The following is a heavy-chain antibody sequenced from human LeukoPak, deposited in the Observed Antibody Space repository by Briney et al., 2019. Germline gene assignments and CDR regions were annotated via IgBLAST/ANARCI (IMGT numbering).Heavy chain of an antibody. CDR2: VSAYNGNT. V-gene: IGHV1-18*01. Sequence: GASVKVSCKVSGYTLTELSMHWVRQAPGQGLEWMGWVSAYNGNTNYAHSLQGRVTMTTDTSTRTAYMELRSLRSDDTAVYYCARLDCGSTDCYSSHNWFDPWGQGTLVTVSS. CDR3: ARLDCGSTDCYSSHNWFDP. D-gene: IGHD2-2*01. CDR1: GYTLTELS. J-gene: IGHJ5*02.